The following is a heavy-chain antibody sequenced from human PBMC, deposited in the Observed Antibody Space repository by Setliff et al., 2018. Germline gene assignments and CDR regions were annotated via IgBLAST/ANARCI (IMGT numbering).Heavy chain of an antibody. CDR3: ARGGVQRWLQSHYFDY. V-gene: IGHV4-34*01. CDR2: INHSGST. Sequence: PSETLSLTCAVYGGSFSGYYWSWIRQPPGKGLEWIGEINHSGSTNYNPSLKSRVTISVDTSKNQFSLKLSSVTAADTAVCYCARGGVQRWLQSHYFDYWGQGTLVTVS. CDR1: GGSFSGYY. J-gene: IGHJ4*02. D-gene: IGHD5-12*01.